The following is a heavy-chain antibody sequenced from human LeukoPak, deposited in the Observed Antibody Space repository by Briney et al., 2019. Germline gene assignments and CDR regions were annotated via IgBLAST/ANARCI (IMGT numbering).Heavy chain of an antibody. CDR1: GFTSSAYD. D-gene: IGHD2-2*01. V-gene: IGHV3-13*04. J-gene: IGHJ4*02. CDR2: SGTVGDT. CDR3: VRAAMPYIINGRRFDY. Sequence: GESLRLSCAASGFTSSAYDMHWVRQITGGGLEWVSTSGTVGDTFYSDSVKGRFTISRENAKNSIHLQMNSLRVEDSAIYFCVRAAMPYIINGRRFDYWGQGTLVTVSS.